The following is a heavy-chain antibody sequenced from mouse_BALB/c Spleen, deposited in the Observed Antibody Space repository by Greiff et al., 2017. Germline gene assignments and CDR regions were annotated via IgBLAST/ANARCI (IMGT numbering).Heavy chain of an antibody. Sequence: VQLQQSGAELVRPGSSVKISCKASGYAFSSYWMNWVKQRPGQGLEWIGQIYPGDGDTNYNGKFKGKATLTADKSSSTAYMQLSSLTSEDSAVYVCARRVVAPYAMDYWGQGTSVTVSS. CDR2: IYPGDGDT. CDR3: ARRVVAPYAMDY. V-gene: IGHV1-80*01. D-gene: IGHD1-1*01. CDR1: GYAFSSYW. J-gene: IGHJ4*01.